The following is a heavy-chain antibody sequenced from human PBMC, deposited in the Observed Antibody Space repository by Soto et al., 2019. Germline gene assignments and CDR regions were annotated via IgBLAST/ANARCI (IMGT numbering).Heavy chain of an antibody. J-gene: IGHJ4*02. D-gene: IGHD1-20*01. Sequence: EVQLVESGGGLVKPGESLRLSCAASGFTFSNACMNWVRQAPGKGPEWVARVKTKAEGGATDYAAPGKCRVTISRTDSTNTGYLQMTSLKIDDTALYYCTSRITTTYDYWGQGPLVTVSS. CDR1: GFTFSNAC. CDR2: VKTKAEGGAT. CDR3: TSRITTTYDY. V-gene: IGHV3-15*07.